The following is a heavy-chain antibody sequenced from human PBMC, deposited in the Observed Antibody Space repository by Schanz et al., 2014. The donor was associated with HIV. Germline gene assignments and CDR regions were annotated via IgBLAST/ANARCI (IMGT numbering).Heavy chain of an antibody. J-gene: IGHJ4*02. CDR1: GFTFYTYA. V-gene: IGHV3-23*01. Sequence: VQLLESGGGLVQPGKSLRLSCAASGFTFYTYAMTWVRQAPGKGLEWVSTISDSGDGTYYADSMKGRVTISRDNSKNILYLQMTTLRIDDTAVYYCAKPEYDSRGSSQSHFDYWGQGTLVTVSS. CDR2: ISDSGDGT. CDR3: AKPEYDSRGSSQSHFDY. D-gene: IGHD3-22*01.